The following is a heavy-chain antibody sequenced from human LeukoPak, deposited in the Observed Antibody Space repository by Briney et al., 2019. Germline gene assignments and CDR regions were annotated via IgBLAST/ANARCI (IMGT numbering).Heavy chain of an antibody. CDR3: ARAYSSGLIDY. CDR2: INPSGGST. Sequence: EASVKVSCKASGYTFTDYYMHWVRQAPGQGLEWMGIINPSGGSTSYAQKFQGRVTMTRDTSTSTVYMELSSLRSEDTAVYYCARAYSSGLIDYWGQGTLVTVSS. CDR1: GYTFTDYY. D-gene: IGHD6-19*01. V-gene: IGHV1-46*01. J-gene: IGHJ4*02.